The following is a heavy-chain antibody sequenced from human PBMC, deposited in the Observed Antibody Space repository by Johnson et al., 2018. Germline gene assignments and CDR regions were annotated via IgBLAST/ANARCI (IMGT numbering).Heavy chain of an antibody. J-gene: IGHJ1*01. CDR3: ARSQAVQH. CDR1: GFTFSSYG. CDR2: ISYDGSNK. Sequence: QVQLQESGGGVVQPGRSXRLSCAASGFTFSSYGMHWVRQAPGKGLEWVAVISYDGSNKYYADAGKGRFTISRDNSKNTLYLQMNSLRAEDTAVYYCARSQAVQHWGQGTLVTVSS. V-gene: IGHV3-30*03.